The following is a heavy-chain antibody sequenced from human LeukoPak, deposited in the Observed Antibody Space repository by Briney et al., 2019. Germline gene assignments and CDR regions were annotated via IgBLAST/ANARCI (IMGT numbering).Heavy chain of an antibody. J-gene: IGHJ4*02. Sequence: GGSLRLSCAASGFSVSTNYMSWVRQAPGKGLEWVSAISGSGGSTYYADSVKGRFTISRDNSKNTLYLQMNSLRAEDTAVYYCAKDGRSLTTPAYWGQGTLVTVSS. CDR3: AKDGRSLTTPAY. V-gene: IGHV3-23*01. CDR2: ISGSGGST. CDR1: GFSVSTNY. D-gene: IGHD1-26*01.